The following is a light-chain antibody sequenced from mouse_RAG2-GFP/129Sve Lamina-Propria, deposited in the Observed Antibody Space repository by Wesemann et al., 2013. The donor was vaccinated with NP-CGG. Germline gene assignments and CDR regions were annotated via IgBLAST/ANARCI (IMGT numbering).Light chain of an antibody. CDR3: QQYNSYP. Sequence: DIVMTQSHKFMSTSVGDRVSVTCKASQNVGTNVAWYQQKPGQSPKALIYSASYRYSGVPDRFTGSGSGTDFTLTISNVQSEDLAEYFCQQYNSYPFGSGTKLEIK. CDR1: QNVGTN. J-gene: IGKJ4*01. CDR2: SAS. V-gene: IGKV6-15*01.